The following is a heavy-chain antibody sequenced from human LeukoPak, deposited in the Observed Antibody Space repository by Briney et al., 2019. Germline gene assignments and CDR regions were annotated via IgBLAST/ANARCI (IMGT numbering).Heavy chain of an antibody. CDR2: ISYDGSNK. J-gene: IGHJ6*02. V-gene: IGHV3-30-3*01. Sequence: GRSLRLSCAASGFTFSSYAMHWARQAPGKGLEWVAVISYDGSNKYYADSVKGRFTISRDNSKNTLYLQMNSLRAEDTAVYYCARATITFGGVIVIPLYYYGMDVWGQGTTVTVSS. D-gene: IGHD3-16*02. CDR1: GFTFSSYA. CDR3: ARATITFGGVIVIPLYYYGMDV.